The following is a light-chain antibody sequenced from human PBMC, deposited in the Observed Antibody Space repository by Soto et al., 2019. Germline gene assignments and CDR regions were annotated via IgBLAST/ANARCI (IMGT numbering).Light chain of an antibody. CDR2: AAS. V-gene: IGKV1-39*01. J-gene: IGKJ1*01. Sequence: IQMTQSPSSLSASVGDRVTITCRASQGISTYLNWYQQKPGKAPKLLIYAASSLQSGVPSRFSGSGSETDFTLPISSLQPEDFATYSCQQSYSTTWTFGQGTKVDIK. CDR3: QQSYSTTWT. CDR1: QGISTY.